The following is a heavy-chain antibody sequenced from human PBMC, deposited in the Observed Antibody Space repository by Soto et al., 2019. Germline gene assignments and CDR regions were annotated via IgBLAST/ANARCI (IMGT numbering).Heavy chain of an antibody. CDR2: IYYSGST. CDR1: GGSISSYY. Sequence: SETLSLTCTVSGGSISSYYWSWIRQPPGKGLEWIGYIYYSGSTNYNPSLKSRVTISVDTSKNQFSLKLSSVTAADTAVYYCARAKVSNYNWFDPWGQGTLVTVSS. V-gene: IGHV4-59*08. D-gene: IGHD4-4*01. CDR3: ARAKVSNYNWFDP. J-gene: IGHJ5*02.